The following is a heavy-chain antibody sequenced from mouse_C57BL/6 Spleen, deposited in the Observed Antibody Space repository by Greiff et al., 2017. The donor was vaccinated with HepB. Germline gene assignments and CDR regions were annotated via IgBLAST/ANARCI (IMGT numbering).Heavy chain of an antibody. V-gene: IGHV7-3*01. CDR2: IRNKANGYTT. CDR3: ARGKDPEDY. Sequence: DVHLVESGGGLVQPGGSLSLSCAASGFTFTDYYMSWVRQPPGKALEWLGFIRNKANGYTTEYSASVKGRFTISRDNSQSILYLQMNALRAEDSATYYCARGKDPEDYWGQGTPVTVSS. J-gene: IGHJ4*01. CDR1: GFTFTDYY.